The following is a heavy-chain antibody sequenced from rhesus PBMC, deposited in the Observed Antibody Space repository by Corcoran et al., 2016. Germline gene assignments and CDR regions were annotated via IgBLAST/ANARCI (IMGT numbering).Heavy chain of an antibody. V-gene: IGHV4-127*01. CDR1: GYSISSGYG. D-gene: IGHD3-3*01. CDR3: ARVRYNIWTGITGYFEF. CDR2: IVGSSSNT. J-gene: IGHJ1*01. Sequence: QVQLQESGPGLVKPSETLSLTCAVSGYSISSGYGWRWIRQPPGMGLEWIGYIVGSSSNTNYNPSLKSRVTISKDTAKRQFSLELRSVTAADTAVYYCARVRYNIWTGITGYFEFWGQGALVTVSS.